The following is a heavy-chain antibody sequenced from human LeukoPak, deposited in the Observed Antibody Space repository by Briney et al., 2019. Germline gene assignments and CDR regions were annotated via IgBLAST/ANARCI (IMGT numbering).Heavy chain of an antibody. Sequence: GGSLRLSCAASGFTFSSYWMSWVRQAPGKGLEWVANIKQDGSEKYYADSVKGRFTISRDNSKNTLYLQMSSLRAEDTAVYYCAKPRVASWIQLWPSLDYWGQGTLVTVSS. CDR3: AKPRVASWIQLWPSLDY. CDR1: GFTFSSYW. J-gene: IGHJ4*02. D-gene: IGHD5-18*01. V-gene: IGHV3-7*01. CDR2: IKQDGSEK.